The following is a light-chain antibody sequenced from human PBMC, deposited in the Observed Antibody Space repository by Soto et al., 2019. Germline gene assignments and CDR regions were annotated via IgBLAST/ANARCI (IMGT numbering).Light chain of an antibody. V-gene: IGLV2-8*01. J-gene: IGLJ1*01. CDR1: SSDVGGYNY. Sequence: QSVLTQPPSASGSPGQSVTISCTGTSSDVGGYNYVSWYQQHPGKAPKLMIYEVSKRPSGVPDRFSGSKSGNTASLTVSGLQVEDEADYYCSSYAGNKNVFGTGTKVTVL. CDR2: EVS. CDR3: SSYAGNKNV.